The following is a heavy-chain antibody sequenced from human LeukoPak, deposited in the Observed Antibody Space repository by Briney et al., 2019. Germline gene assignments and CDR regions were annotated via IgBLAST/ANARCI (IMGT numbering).Heavy chain of an antibody. Sequence: GGSLRLSCAASGFTFSSYGMSWVRQAPGKGLEWVSAISGSGGSTYYADSVKGRFTISRDNAKNSLYLQMNSLRAEDTALYHCAREDKRVAFDIWGQGTMVTVSS. CDR2: ISGSGGST. CDR1: GFTFSSYG. J-gene: IGHJ3*02. V-gene: IGHV3-23*01. CDR3: AREDKRVAFDI. D-gene: IGHD1-1*01.